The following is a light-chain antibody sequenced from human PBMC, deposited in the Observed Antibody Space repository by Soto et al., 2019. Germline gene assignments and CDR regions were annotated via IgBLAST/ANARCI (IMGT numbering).Light chain of an antibody. CDR3: AAWYDRLNGPV. Sequence: QSVLTQPPSVSEAPRQRVTISCSGSSSNTGNNAVSWYQHRPGEAPRLLIFYDDLLPSGVSDRFSASKSGTSASLAISGLQSEDEGDYYCAAWYDRLNGPVFGGGTKLTVL. V-gene: IGLV1-36*01. J-gene: IGLJ3*02. CDR2: YDD. CDR1: SSNTGNNA.